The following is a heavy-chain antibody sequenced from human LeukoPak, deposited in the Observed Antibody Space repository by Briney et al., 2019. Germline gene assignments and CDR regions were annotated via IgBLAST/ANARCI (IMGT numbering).Heavy chain of an antibody. CDR3: ARQTVGAITNDFDY. CDR2: IYYSGST. J-gene: IGHJ4*02. CDR1: GGSISSSSYY. Sequence: PSETLSLTCTVSGGSISSSSYYWGWIRQPPGKGLEWIGSIYYSGSTYYNPSLKSRVTISVDTSKNQFSLKLSSVTAADTAVYYCARQTVGAITNDFDYWGQGTLVTVSS. V-gene: IGHV4-39*01. D-gene: IGHD1-26*01.